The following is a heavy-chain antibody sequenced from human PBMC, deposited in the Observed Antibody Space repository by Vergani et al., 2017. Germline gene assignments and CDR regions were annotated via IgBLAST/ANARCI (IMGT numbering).Heavy chain of an antibody. D-gene: IGHD1-1*01. CDR2: IIPIFGTA. Sequence: QVQLVQSGAEVKKPGASVKVSCKASGYTFTSYGISWVRQAPGQGLEWMGGIIPIFGTANYAQKFQGRVTITADESTSTAYMELSSLRSEDTAVYYCARERYNWNGIPKIFDFWGQGTLVTVSS. CDR1: GYTFTSYG. J-gene: IGHJ4*02. V-gene: IGHV1-69*13. CDR3: ARERYNWNGIPKIFDF.